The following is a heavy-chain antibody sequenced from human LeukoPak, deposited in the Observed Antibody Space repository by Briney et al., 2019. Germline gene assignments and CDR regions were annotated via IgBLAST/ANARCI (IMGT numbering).Heavy chain of an antibody. V-gene: IGHV3-74*01. Sequence: PGGSLRLSCAASGFTFSSYWMHWVRRAPGKGLVWVSRIKSDGSNTNYADSVKGRFTISRDNAKNTLHLQMNSLRAEDTAVYYCAMRDYWGQGTLVTVSS. CDR2: IKSDGSNT. CDR1: GFTFSSYW. J-gene: IGHJ4*02. CDR3: AMRDY.